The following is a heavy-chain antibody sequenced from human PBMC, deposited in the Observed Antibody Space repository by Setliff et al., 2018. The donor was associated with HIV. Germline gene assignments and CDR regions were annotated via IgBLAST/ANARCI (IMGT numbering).Heavy chain of an antibody. V-gene: IGHV3-7*01. CDR1: GFTFSSYW. CDR2: IKQDGSEK. Sequence: GGSLRLSCAAPGFTFSSYWMSWVRQAPGKGLEWVANIKQDGSEKYYVDSVKGRFTISRDNAKNSLYLQMNSLRAEDTAVYYCARPWAFDIWGDGTMVTVSS. J-gene: IGHJ3*02. CDR3: ARPWAFDI.